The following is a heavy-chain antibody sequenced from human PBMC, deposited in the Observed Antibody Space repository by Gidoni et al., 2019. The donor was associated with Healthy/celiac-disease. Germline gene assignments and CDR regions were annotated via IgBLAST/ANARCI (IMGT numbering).Heavy chain of an antibody. D-gene: IGHD3-3*01. Sequence: QVQLVESGGGVVQPGRSLRLSCAASGFTFRSYGMHWVRQAAGKGLEWVAVISYDGSNKYYADSVKGRFTISRDNSKNTLYLQMNSLRAEDTAVYYCAKAHPPSRFLEWLYDYWGQGTLVTVSS. CDR3: AKAHPPSRFLEWLYDY. V-gene: IGHV3-30*18. CDR1: GFTFRSYG. J-gene: IGHJ4*02. CDR2: ISYDGSNK.